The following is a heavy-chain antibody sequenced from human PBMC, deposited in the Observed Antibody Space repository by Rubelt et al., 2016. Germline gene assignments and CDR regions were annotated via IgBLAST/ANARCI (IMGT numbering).Heavy chain of an antibody. CDR3: ARGVAVAEFDP. D-gene: IGHD6-19*01. CDR1: GYTFTSYY. Sequence: QVQLVQSGAEVKKPGASVKVSCKASGYTFTSYYMHWVRQAPGQGLEWMGIINPSGGSTSYAQRFAGRVTMTRDTSTGTVYMELSSLRSEDTSVYYCARGVAVAEFDPWGQGTLVTVSS. V-gene: IGHV1-46*01. CDR2: INPSGGST. J-gene: IGHJ5*02.